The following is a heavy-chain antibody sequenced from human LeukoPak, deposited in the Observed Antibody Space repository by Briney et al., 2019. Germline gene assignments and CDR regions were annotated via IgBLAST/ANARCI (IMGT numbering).Heavy chain of an antibody. CDR3: ARIIFDSSGYSYYYYGMDV. CDR2: MNPNSGNT. CDR1: GYTFTSYD. V-gene: IGHV1-8*01. J-gene: IGHJ6*02. D-gene: IGHD3-22*01. Sequence: ASVKVSCKAFGYTFTSYDINWVRQATGQGLEWMGWMNPNSGNTGYAQKFQGRVTMTRNTSISTAYMELRSLRSEDTAVYYCARIIFDSSGYSYYYYGMDVWGQGTTVTVSS.